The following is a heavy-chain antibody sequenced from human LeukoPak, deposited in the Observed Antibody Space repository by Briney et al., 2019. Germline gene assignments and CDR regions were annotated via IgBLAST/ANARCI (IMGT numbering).Heavy chain of an antibody. J-gene: IGHJ6*02. CDR3: ASLGRIAAAAADV. CDR1: GFTFSSYA. Sequence: PGRSLRLSCAASGFTFSSYAMHWVRQAPGKGLEWVAVISYDGSNKYYADSVKGRFTISRDNAKSSLYLQMNSLRDEDTAVYYCASLGRIAAAAADVWGQGTTVTVSS. V-gene: IGHV3-30-3*01. D-gene: IGHD6-13*01. CDR2: ISYDGSNK.